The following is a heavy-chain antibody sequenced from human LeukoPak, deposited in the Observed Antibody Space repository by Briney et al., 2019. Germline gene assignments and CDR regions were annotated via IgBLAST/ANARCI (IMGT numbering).Heavy chain of an antibody. J-gene: IGHJ5*02. Sequence: GRSLRLSCAASGFTFSSYAMHWVRQAPGKGLEWVAVISYDGSNKYYADSVKGRFTISRDNSKNTLYLQMNSLRAEGTAVYYCARADYYGSGPWGQGTLVTVSS. CDR1: GFTFSSYA. CDR3: ARADYYGSGP. V-gene: IGHV3-30*04. CDR2: ISYDGSNK. D-gene: IGHD3-10*01.